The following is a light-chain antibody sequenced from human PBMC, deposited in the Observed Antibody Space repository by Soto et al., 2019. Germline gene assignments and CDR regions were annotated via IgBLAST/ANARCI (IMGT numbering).Light chain of an antibody. Sequence: QSALTQPASVSGSPGQSITISCTGTSSDVGGYNYVSWYQQHPGKAPKLMIYDVSNRPSRVSNRFSDSKSGNTASLTISGLQAEDEADYYCSSYTSSSTVVFGGGTQLTVL. CDR2: DVS. CDR1: SSDVGGYNY. CDR3: SSYTSSSTVV. V-gene: IGLV2-14*01. J-gene: IGLJ2*01.